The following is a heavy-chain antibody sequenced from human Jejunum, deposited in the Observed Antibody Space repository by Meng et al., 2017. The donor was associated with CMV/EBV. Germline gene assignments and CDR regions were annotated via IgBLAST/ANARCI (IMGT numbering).Heavy chain of an antibody. CDR1: CGSVGSISYY. Sequence: SLSCGSVGSISYYWGWTRQPPGKGLEWIGSIYYSGTTYYNPSLKSRVTISVDTSKNQFSLKLTSVTAADTAVYYCETYSSSYFSLSTWGQGALVTVSS. CDR3: ETYSSSYFSLST. CDR2: IYYSGTT. V-gene: IGHV4-39*01. J-gene: IGHJ5*02. D-gene: IGHD6-13*01.